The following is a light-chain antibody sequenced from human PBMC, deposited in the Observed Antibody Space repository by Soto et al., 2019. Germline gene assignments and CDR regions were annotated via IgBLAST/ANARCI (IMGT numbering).Light chain of an antibody. V-gene: IGKV3-20*01. Sequence: EIVLTQSPGTLSLSPGARDPLSCRASQSVTSRYLAWYQQKPGQAPRLLIYDASNRATGIPARFSGSGSGTDFTLTISSLEPEDSAVYYCQQRYNSLTFGGGTKVDIK. J-gene: IGKJ4*01. CDR3: QQRYNSLT. CDR1: QSVTSRY. CDR2: DAS.